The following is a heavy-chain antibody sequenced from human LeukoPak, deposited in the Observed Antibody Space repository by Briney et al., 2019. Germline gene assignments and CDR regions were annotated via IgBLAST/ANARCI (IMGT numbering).Heavy chain of an antibody. CDR1: GYTFTSYY. CDR2: INPSGGST. CDR3: ARYPGSPYYDSSGYYLLGP. V-gene: IGHV1-46*01. J-gene: IGHJ5*02. Sequence: ASVKVSCKASGYTFTSYYMHWVRQAPGQGLEWMGIINPSGGSTSYAQKFQGRVTMTTDTSTSTAYMELRSLRSDDTAVYYCARYPGSPYYDSSGYYLLGPWGQGTLVTASS. D-gene: IGHD3-22*01.